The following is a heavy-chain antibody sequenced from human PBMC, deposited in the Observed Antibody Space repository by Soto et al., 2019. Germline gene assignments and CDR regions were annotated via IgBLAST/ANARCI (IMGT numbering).Heavy chain of an antibody. D-gene: IGHD5-12*01. CDR1: GFTFSSYG. CDR2: ISYDGSNK. CDR3: AKDLLPYSGYDWDGY. V-gene: IGHV3-30*18. J-gene: IGHJ4*02. Sequence: GGSLRLSCAASGFTFSSYGMHWVRQAPGKGLEWVAVISYDGSNKYYADSVKGRFTISRDNSKNTLYLQMNSLRAEDTAVYYCAKDLLPYSGYDWDGYWGQGTLVTVSS.